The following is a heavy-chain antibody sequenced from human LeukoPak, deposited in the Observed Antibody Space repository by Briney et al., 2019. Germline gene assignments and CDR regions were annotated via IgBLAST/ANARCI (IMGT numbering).Heavy chain of an antibody. Sequence: RASVKVSCKASGCTFTYRYLHWVRQATGQGLEWMGWMNPNSGNTGYAQKFQGRVTMTRNTSISTAYMELSSLRSEDTAVYYCARDNTFWFDPWGQGTLVTVSS. V-gene: IGHV1-8*02. CDR1: GCTFTYRY. D-gene: IGHD3-16*01. CDR2: MNPNSGNT. CDR3: ARDNTFWFDP. J-gene: IGHJ5*02.